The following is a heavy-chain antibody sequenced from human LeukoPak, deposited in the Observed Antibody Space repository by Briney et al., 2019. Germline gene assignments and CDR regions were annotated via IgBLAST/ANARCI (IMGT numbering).Heavy chain of an antibody. D-gene: IGHD3-3*01. V-gene: IGHV3-21*01. CDR2: ISSSSSYI. CDR3: ARACDFWSGHFSKDAFDI. J-gene: IGHJ3*02. Sequence: GGSLRLSCAASGFTFSSYSMNWVRQAPGKGLEWVSSISSSSSYIYYADSVKGRFTISRDNAKNSLYLQMNSLRAEDTAVYYCARACDFWSGHFSKDAFDIWGQGTMVTVSS. CDR1: GFTFSSYS.